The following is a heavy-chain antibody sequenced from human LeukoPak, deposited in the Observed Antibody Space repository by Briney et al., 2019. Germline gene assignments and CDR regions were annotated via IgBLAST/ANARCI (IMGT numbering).Heavy chain of an antibody. D-gene: IGHD7-27*01. J-gene: IGHJ4*02. CDR2: IGSSGGGI. CDR3: AIDPNWGTHS. V-gene: IGHV3-23*01. Sequence: GGSLRLSCAASGFTFSTYTMYWVRHPPGKRLEWVSIIGSSGGGIHYADSVKGRFTTSRDNSKNALYLQMNSLRVEDTAVYYCAIDPNWGTHSWGQGVLVTVSS. CDR1: GFTFSTYT.